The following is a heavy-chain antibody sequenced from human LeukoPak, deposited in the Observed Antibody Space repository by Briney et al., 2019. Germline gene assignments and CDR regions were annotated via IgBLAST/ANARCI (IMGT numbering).Heavy chain of an antibody. CDR3: ARYYDRTGYYGMDV. V-gene: IGHV3-23*01. Sequence: GGSLRLSCAASGFTFSSYAMSWVRQAPGKGLEWVSAISGSGGSTYYADSVKGRFTISRDNAKNSLYLQMNSLRAEDTALYHCARYYDRTGYYGMDVWGQGTTVTVSS. CDR2: ISGSGGST. CDR1: GFTFSSYA. D-gene: IGHD3-22*01. J-gene: IGHJ6*02.